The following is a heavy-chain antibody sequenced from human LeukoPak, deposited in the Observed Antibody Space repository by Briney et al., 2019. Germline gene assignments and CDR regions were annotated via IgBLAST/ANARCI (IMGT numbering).Heavy chain of an antibody. CDR3: ARQYCSGGSCYSGLDY. Sequence: GESLKISCKGSGYNFTSYWIGWVRQMPGKGLEWMGIIYPGDSDTRYSPSFQGQVTISADKSISTAYLQWSSLKASDTAMYYCARQYCSGGSCYSGLDYWGQGTLVTVSS. J-gene: IGHJ4*02. V-gene: IGHV5-51*01. CDR2: IYPGDSDT. CDR1: GYNFTSYW. D-gene: IGHD2-15*01.